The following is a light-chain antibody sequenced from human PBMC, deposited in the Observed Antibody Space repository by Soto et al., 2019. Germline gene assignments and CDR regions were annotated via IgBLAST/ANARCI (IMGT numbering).Light chain of an antibody. J-gene: IGKJ4*01. CDR3: MQALQTPLT. Sequence: DIVMTQSPLSLPVTPGEPASISCRSSQSLLLQSNGHHYLDWYLQKPGQSPQLLIYLCSNRASGVPGRFRGSGSGTDFTLKISRVEAEDVGVYYCMQALQTPLTFGGGTKVEIK. CDR1: QSLLLQSNGHHY. V-gene: IGKV2-28*01. CDR2: LCS.